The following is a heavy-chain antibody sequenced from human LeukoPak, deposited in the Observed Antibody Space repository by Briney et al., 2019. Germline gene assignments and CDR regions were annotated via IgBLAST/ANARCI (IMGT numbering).Heavy chain of an antibody. D-gene: IGHD6-13*01. CDR2: ICSSSKII. CDR1: GFSSSTYG. J-gene: IGHJ1*01. Sequence: PGGSLRLSCAASGFSSSTYGMIWVRQAPGKGLEWISYICSSSKIIHYAHSLKGRFTISKDNAKNSFYLQLSIRRAEDTAVYYCAGDPGLKRAAACGDQGGQGTLVIVPS. CDR3: AGDPGLKRAAACGDQ. V-gene: IGHV3-48*01.